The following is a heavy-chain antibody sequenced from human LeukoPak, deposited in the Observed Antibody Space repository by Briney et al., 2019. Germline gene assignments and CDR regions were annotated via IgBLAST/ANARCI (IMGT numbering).Heavy chain of an antibody. J-gene: IGHJ3*02. V-gene: IGHV3-9*03. CDR1: GFTFDDYA. D-gene: IGHD3-10*01. Sequence: PGGSLRLSCAASGFTFDDYAMHWVRQAPGKGLEWVSGISWNSGSIGYADSVKGRFTISRDNAKNSLYLQMNSLRAEDMALYYCAKDSVGARNYYGSGSYLGAFDIWGQGTMVTVSS. CDR3: AKDSVGARNYYGSGSYLGAFDI. CDR2: ISWNSGSI.